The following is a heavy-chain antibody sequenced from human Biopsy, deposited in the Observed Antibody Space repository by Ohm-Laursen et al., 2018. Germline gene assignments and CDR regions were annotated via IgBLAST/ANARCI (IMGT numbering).Heavy chain of an antibody. Sequence: SLRLSCSASGYTFSRYWMAWVRQPPGKGLEWVATIKEDATLKWYADSVRGRFTVSRDNSKSLLYFQMDSLRAEDTAVYYCSTSHRGVDVFDIWGQGTLVAVSA. CDR3: STSHRGVDVFDI. D-gene: IGHD3-10*01. CDR2: IKEDATLK. V-gene: IGHV3-7*01. CDR1: GYTFSRYW. J-gene: IGHJ3*02.